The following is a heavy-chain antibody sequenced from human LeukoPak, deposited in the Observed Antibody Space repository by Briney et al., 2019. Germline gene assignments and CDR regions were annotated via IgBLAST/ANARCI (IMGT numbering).Heavy chain of an antibody. CDR3: ATGSSGPIIYFDY. CDR1: GGSISSTNW. CDR2: IYHSGST. Sequence: KSSETLSLTCAVSGGSISSTNWWSWVRQPPGKGLEWIGEIYHSGSTNYNPSLKSRVTISVDTSKNQFSLKLSSVTAADTAVYYCATGSSGPIIYFDYWGQGALVTVSS. J-gene: IGHJ4*02. D-gene: IGHD3-22*01. V-gene: IGHV4-4*02.